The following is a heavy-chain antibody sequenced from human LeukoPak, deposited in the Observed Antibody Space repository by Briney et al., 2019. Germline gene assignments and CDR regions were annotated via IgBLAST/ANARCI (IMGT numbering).Heavy chain of an antibody. CDR1: GFTFSDYY. J-gene: IGHJ6*02. CDR3: ARVDIVVVPAATPADYYYYGMDV. CDR2: ISSSGSTI. Sequence: PGGSLRLSCAASGFTFSDYYMSWIRQAPGKGLEWVSYISSSGSTIYYADSVKGRFTISRDNAKNSLYLQMNSLRAEDTAVYYCARVDIVVVPAATPADYYYYGMDVWGQGTTVTVSS. V-gene: IGHV3-11*01. D-gene: IGHD2-2*02.